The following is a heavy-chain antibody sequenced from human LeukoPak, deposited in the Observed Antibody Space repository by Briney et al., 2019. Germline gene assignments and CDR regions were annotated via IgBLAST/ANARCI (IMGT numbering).Heavy chain of an antibody. V-gene: IGHV4-39*01. Sequence: SETLSLTCTVSGGSISSGNYHWAWMRQPPGKGPEWIGSMFYSGSTYYNPSLKSRVTISVDTSKNQFSLKLSSVTAADTAVYYCARSDWMRWFDPWGLGTLVTVSS. CDR3: ARSDWMRWFDP. J-gene: IGHJ5*02. CDR1: GGSISSGNYH. CDR2: MFYSGST. D-gene: IGHD1-1*01.